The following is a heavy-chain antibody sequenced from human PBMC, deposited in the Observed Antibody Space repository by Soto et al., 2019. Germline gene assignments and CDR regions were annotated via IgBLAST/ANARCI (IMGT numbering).Heavy chain of an antibody. CDR3: ARGGIVVVPAARRLDY. Sequence: SETLSLTCAVYGGSFSGYYWSWIRQPPGKGLEWIGEINHSGSTNYNPSLKSRVTISVDTSKNQFSLKLSSVTAADTAVYYCARGGIVVVPAARRLDYWGQGTLVTVS. D-gene: IGHD2-2*01. J-gene: IGHJ4*02. CDR1: GGSFSGYY. V-gene: IGHV4-34*01. CDR2: INHSGST.